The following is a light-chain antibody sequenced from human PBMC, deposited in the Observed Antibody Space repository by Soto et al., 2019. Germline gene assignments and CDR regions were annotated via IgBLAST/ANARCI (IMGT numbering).Light chain of an antibody. CDR3: RQYPVSPIT. CDR1: QTVSKNY. J-gene: IGKJ5*01. Sequence: EIVLTQCPVTLSLSPGEGATLSCRASQTVSKNYLAWYHQKPGQAPRLLIYAASTRATGIPDRFSGSGSGTDFTLTISRLEPEDFAVFYCRQYPVSPITFGQGTRLEIK. CDR2: AAS. V-gene: IGKV3-20*01.